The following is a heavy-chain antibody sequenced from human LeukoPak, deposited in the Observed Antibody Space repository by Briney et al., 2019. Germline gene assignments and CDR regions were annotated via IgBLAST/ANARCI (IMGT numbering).Heavy chain of an antibody. CDR1: GYTFTGYY. V-gene: IGHV1-2*02. Sequence: ASVKVSCKASGYTFTGYYMHWVRQAPGQGLEWMGWINPNSGGTNYAQKFQGRVTMTRDTSISTAYMELSRLRSDDTAVYYCARAPVGATLGPSGYWGQGTLVTVSS. CDR3: ARAPVGATLGPSGY. D-gene: IGHD1-26*01. J-gene: IGHJ4*02. CDR2: INPNSGGT.